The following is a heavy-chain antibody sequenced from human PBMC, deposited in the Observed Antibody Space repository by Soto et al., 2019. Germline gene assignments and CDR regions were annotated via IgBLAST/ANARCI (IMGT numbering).Heavy chain of an antibody. CDR1: LFTFSSYW. Sequence: SLRLSCSASLFTFSSYWTNWVRQAPGKGLVCVSRINNDGSSTNYADSVEGRFAISRDNAENTLYLQMNSLRAEDTAVYYCARDYWSQPDYWGQGTLVTVSS. D-gene: IGHD2-8*02. CDR3: ARDYWSQPDY. CDR2: INNDGSST. V-gene: IGHV3-74*01. J-gene: IGHJ4*02.